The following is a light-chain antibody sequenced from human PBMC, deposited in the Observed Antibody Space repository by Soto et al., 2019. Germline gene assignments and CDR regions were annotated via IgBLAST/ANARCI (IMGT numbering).Light chain of an antibody. V-gene: IGKV3-11*01. J-gene: IGKJ4*01. CDR1: QSVSSY. CDR3: QQRSNWPLT. Sequence: EIVLTQFPATLSLSPGDGATLSCRASQSVSSYLAWYQQKRGQAPRLLIYDPSNRATGIPARFSGSGSGTDFSLIISSLEPEDFAVYYCQQRSNWPLTFGGGTKVEIK. CDR2: DPS.